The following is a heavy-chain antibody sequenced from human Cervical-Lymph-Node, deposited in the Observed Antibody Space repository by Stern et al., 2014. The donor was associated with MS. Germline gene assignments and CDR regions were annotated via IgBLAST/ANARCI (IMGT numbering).Heavy chain of an antibody. CDR2: IDPNSGGT. D-gene: IGHD6-19*01. Sequence: QLVQSGAEVAKPGPSVKVSCKASGYTFTDSYMHWVRQAPGQGLEWMGRIDPNSGGTNYAQMFQGRVPMTRDTSISTAYMELSRLRSDDTAVYYCARGNSGWHEGDYWGQGTLVTVSS. V-gene: IGHV1-2*06. CDR3: ARGNSGWHEGDY. J-gene: IGHJ4*02. CDR1: GYTFTDSY.